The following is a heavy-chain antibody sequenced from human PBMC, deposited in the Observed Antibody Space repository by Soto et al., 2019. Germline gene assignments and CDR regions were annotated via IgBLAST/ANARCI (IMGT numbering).Heavy chain of an antibody. CDR2: FNPNSGGT. D-gene: IGHD5-12*01. CDR1: GYTFTGYY. CDR3: ARGGRDGYNPLRMDV. J-gene: IGHJ6*02. Sequence: QVQLVQSGAEVKKPGASVKVSCKASGYTFTGYYMHWVRQAPGQGLEWMGWFNPNSGGTNYAQKFQGWVTMTRDTSISTAYMELSRLRSDDTAVYYCARGGRDGYNPLRMDVWGQGTTVTVSS. V-gene: IGHV1-2*04.